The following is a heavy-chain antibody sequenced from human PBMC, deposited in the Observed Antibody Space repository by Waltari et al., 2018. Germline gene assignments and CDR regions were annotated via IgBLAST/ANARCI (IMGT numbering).Heavy chain of an antibody. Sequence: QVQLVESGGGVVQPGRSLRLSCAASGFTFRSYAMPWVRQAPGKGLEWVAVISYDGSNKYYADSVKGRFTISRDNSKNTLYLQMNSLRAEDTAVYYCARESPGTRVGAFDIWGQGTMVTVSS. CDR3: ARESPGTRVGAFDI. V-gene: IGHV3-30-3*01. CDR2: ISYDGSNK. CDR1: GFTFRSYA. D-gene: IGHD1-1*01. J-gene: IGHJ3*02.